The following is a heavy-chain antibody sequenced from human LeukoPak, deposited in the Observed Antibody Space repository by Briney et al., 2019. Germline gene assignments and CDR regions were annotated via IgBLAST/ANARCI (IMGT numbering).Heavy chain of an antibody. J-gene: IGHJ5*02. CDR2: IYYSGST. CDR1: GGSISSGGYY. Sequence: PSETLSLTCTVSGGSISSGGYYWSWIRQHPGEGLEWIGYIYYSGSTYYNPSLKSRVTISIDTSKDQFSLKLSSVTAADTAVYYCASRCGGNSDSCWFDPWGQGTLVTVSS. D-gene: IGHD4-23*01. CDR3: ASRCGGNSDSCWFDP. V-gene: IGHV4-31*03.